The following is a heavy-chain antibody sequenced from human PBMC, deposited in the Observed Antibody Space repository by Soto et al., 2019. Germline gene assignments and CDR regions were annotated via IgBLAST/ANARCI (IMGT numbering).Heavy chain of an antibody. J-gene: IGHJ4*02. D-gene: IGHD4-17*01. CDR2: INHSGST. Sequence: SETLSLTCAVYGGSFSGYYWSWIRQPPGKGLEWIGEINHSGSTNYNPSLKSRVTISVDTSKNQFSLKLSSVTAADTAVYYCATFVGLDDYGDYIDDYWGQGTLVTVSS. CDR3: ATFVGLDDYGDYIDDY. V-gene: IGHV4-34*01. CDR1: GGSFSGYY.